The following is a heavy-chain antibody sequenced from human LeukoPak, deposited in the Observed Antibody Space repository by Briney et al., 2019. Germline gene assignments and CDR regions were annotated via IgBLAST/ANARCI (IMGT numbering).Heavy chain of an antibody. CDR3: ARHDRIIASPLV. D-gene: IGHD2/OR15-2a*01. Sequence: GSLRLSCAASGFTFSSYAMSWVRQAPGKGLEWIGSIYYSGTTYYNPSLKSRLTISVDTSKNQFSLNLSSVTAADTAVYYCARHDRIIASPLVWGQGILVTVSS. V-gene: IGHV4-39*01. J-gene: IGHJ4*02. CDR1: GFTFSSYA. CDR2: IYYSGTT.